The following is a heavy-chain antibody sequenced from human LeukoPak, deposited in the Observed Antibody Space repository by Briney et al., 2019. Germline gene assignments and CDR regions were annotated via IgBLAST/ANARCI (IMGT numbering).Heavy chain of an antibody. CDR3: AKESGKFDY. Sequence: AGGSLRLSCAASGFTFSSHPMHWVRQAPGKGLEWVSLISGDGVSTFYADSVKGRLSISRDNSKNSLYLEMNSLRTEDAAMYYCAKESGKFDYWGQGTLVAVSS. CDR1: GFTFSSHP. V-gene: IGHV3-43*02. CDR2: ISGDGVST. J-gene: IGHJ4*02.